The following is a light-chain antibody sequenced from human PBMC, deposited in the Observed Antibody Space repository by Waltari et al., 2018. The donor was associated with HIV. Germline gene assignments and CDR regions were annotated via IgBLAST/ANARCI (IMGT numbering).Light chain of an antibody. Sequence: SYELIQTPSVSVSPGQTATITCSGHKLGDKYACWYQQRPGQSPILVIYQDSKRPAGIPERFSGSNSGNTATLTISGIQALDEADYYCQAWDSDTYVFGTGTKVTVL. CDR2: QDS. CDR3: QAWDSDTYV. V-gene: IGLV3-1*01. CDR1: KLGDKY. J-gene: IGLJ1*01.